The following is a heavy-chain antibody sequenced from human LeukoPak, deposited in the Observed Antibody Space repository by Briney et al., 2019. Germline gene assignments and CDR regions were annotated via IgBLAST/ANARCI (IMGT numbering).Heavy chain of an antibody. CDR2: IYYSGST. V-gene: IGHV4-59*01. J-gene: IGHJ4*02. CDR3: ARANWGSIDY. D-gene: IGHD7-27*01. CDR1: GGSISSYY. Sequence: PSETLSLTCTVSGGSISSYYWSWIRQPPGKGLEWIGYIYYSGSTNYNPSLKSRVSTSVDTSKNQFSLKLCSVTAADTAVYYCARANWGSIDYWGQGTLVTVSS.